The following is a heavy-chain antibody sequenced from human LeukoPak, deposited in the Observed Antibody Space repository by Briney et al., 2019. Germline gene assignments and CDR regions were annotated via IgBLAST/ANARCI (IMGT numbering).Heavy chain of an antibody. J-gene: IGHJ3*02. CDR1: GFTFSSYG. CDR2: ISGSGGST. V-gene: IGHV3-23*01. D-gene: IGHD3-22*01. CDR3: ARVGYFDGDAFDI. Sequence: GGSLRLSCAASGFTFSSYGMSWVRQAPGKGLEWVSAISGSGGSTYYADSVKGRFTISRDNAKNSLYLQMNSLRAEDTAVYYCARVGYFDGDAFDIWGQGTMVTVSS.